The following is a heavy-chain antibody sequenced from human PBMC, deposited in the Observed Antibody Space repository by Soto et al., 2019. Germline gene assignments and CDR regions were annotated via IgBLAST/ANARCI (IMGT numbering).Heavy chain of an antibody. CDR1: GYTFTSYA. Sequence: ASVKVSCKASGYTFTSYAMHWVRQAPGQRLEWMGWINAGNGNTKYSQKFQGRVTITRDTSASTAYMKLSSLRSEDTAVYYCARDTLAAAGTVYYGMDVWGQGTTVTVSS. CDR3: ARDTLAAAGTVYYGMDV. V-gene: IGHV1-3*01. D-gene: IGHD6-13*01. CDR2: INAGNGNT. J-gene: IGHJ6*02.